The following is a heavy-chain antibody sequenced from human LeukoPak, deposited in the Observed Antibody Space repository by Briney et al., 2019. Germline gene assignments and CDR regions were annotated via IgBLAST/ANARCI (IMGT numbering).Heavy chain of an antibody. CDR3: ARGGYCSGGSCYYMDV. Sequence: GGSLRLSCAASGFTFSDYYMNWIRQAPGKGLEWVSYISSSGNTIYYADSVKGRFTISRDNAKNSLYLQMNSLRAEDTALYYCARGGYCSGGSCYYMDVWGKGTTVTVSS. J-gene: IGHJ6*03. V-gene: IGHV3-11*01. CDR2: ISSSGNTI. D-gene: IGHD2-15*01. CDR1: GFTFSDYY.